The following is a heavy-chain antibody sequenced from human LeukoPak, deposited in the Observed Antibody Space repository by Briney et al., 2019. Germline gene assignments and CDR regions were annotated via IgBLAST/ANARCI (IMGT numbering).Heavy chain of an antibody. Sequence: AASVKVSCKASGYTFTSYGISWVRQAPGQGLEWMGWISAYNGNTNYAQKLQGRVTMTTDTSTSTAYMELRSLRSDDTAVYYCARHRQRRYNWNDVRWFDPWGQGTLVTVSS. J-gene: IGHJ5*02. CDR1: GYTFTSYG. CDR2: ISAYNGNT. D-gene: IGHD1-20*01. CDR3: ARHRQRRYNWNDVRWFDP. V-gene: IGHV1-18*01.